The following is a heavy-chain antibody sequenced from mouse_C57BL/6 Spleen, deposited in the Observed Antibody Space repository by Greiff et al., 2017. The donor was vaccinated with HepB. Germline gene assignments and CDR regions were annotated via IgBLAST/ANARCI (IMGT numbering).Heavy chain of an antibody. J-gene: IGHJ3*01. CDR1: GFTFSDYG. CDR2: ISSGSSTI. V-gene: IGHV5-17*01. CDR3: ARLGDYDGFAY. Sequence: EVKLMESGGGLVKPGGSLKLSCAASGFTFSDYGMHWVRQAPEKGLEWVAYISSGSSTIYYADTVKGRFTISRDNAKNTLFLQMTSLRSEATAMYYCARLGDYDGFAYWGQGTLVTVSA. D-gene: IGHD2-4*01.